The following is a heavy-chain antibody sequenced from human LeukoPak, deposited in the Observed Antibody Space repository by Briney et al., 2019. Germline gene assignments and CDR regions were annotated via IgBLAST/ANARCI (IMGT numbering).Heavy chain of an antibody. J-gene: IGHJ6*02. V-gene: IGHV1-18*01. CDR3: ARRYYYDSSGYYGNYYYGMDV. CDR1: VYTFTSYG. D-gene: IGHD3-22*01. Sequence: ASVKVSCKASVYTFTSYGISWVRQAPGQGLEWMGWISAYNGNTNYAQKLQGRVTMTTDTSTSTAYMELRSLRSDDTAVYYCARRYYYDSSGYYGNYYYGMDVWGQGTTVTVSS. CDR2: ISAYNGNT.